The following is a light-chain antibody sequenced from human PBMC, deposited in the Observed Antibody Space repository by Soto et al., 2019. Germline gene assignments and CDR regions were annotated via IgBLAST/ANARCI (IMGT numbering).Light chain of an antibody. J-gene: IGLJ1*01. CDR3: SSYIDRQNLV. V-gene: IGLV2-8*01. Sequence: QSALTQSPSASGSPGQSVTISCTGTSSDIGGYNSVSWYQQHPGKAPKVMIYDVTKRPSGVPDRFSGSKSGNTASLTVSALQADDEADYYCSSYIDRQNLVFGSGTKLTVL. CDR2: DVT. CDR1: SSDIGGYNS.